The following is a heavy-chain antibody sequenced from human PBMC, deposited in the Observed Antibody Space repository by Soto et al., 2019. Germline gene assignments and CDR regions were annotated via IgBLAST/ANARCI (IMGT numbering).Heavy chain of an antibody. Sequence: QVQLVQSGAEVKKPGASVKVSCKASGYTFTSYAMHWVRQAPGQRLEWMGWINAGNGNTKYSQKFQGRVTITRDTSASTAYMELSSLRSEDTAVYYCARWVAEAGNLDYWGQGTLVTVSS. CDR1: GYTFTSYA. V-gene: IGHV1-3*01. J-gene: IGHJ4*02. CDR2: INAGNGNT. CDR3: ARWVAEAGNLDY. D-gene: IGHD6-19*01.